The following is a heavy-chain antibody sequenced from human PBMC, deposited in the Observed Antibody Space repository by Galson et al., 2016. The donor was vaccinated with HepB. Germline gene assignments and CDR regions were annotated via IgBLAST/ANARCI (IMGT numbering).Heavy chain of an antibody. V-gene: IGHV3-30*18. D-gene: IGHD2-15*01. CDR2: LSYNGLNQ. CDR1: GLVFSNYG. CDR3: TKQVAEGGLGDT. Sequence: SLRLSCAASGLVFSNYGMHWVRQAPGKGLEWVAGLSYNGLNQHYPDSLMGRFTVSRDNSKSIMYLQMDSLRPDDTAVYYCTKQVAEGGLGDTWGQGTVVTVSS. J-gene: IGHJ5*02.